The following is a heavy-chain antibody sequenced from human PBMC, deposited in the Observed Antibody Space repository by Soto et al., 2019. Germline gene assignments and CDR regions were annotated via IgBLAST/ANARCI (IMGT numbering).Heavy chain of an antibody. CDR1: GFNFEEYG. D-gene: IGHD6-19*01. CDR2: SNWDGDDT. J-gene: IGHJ4*01. Sequence: EVHLVESGGRMVRPGESLRLSCAASGFNFEEYGMTWVRQAPGKGLEWVAGSNWDGDDTGYADSVQGRFTISRDNAKKFLYLQMNSLIVEDSALYYCAIGDIAGAVSSEYWGHGTLVPVSS. V-gene: IGHV3-20*04. CDR3: AIGDIAGAVSSEY.